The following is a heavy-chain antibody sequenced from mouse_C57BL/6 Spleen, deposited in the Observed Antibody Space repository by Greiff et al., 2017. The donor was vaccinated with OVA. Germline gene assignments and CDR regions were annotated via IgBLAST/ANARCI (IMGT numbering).Heavy chain of an antibody. V-gene: IGHV1-55*01. J-gene: IGHJ2*01. CDR3: ARAQSRHFDY. D-gene: IGHD3-2*02. CDR2: IYPGSGST. CDR1: GYTFTRYW. Sequence: QVQLKQPGAELVKPGASVKMSCKASGYTFTRYWITWVKQRPGQGLEWIGDIYPGSGSTNYNEKFKSKATLPVDTSSSTAYMQLSSLTSEDSAVYYCARAQSRHFDYWGQGTTLTVSS.